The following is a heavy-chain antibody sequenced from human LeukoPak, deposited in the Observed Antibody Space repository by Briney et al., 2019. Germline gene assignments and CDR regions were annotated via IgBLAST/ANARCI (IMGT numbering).Heavy chain of an antibody. V-gene: IGHV3-23*01. D-gene: IGHD3-10*01. Sequence: GGSLRLSCAASGFTFSSYAMSWVRQAPGKGLEWVSAISGSGGSTYYADSVKGRFTISRDNSKNSLYLQMNSLRAEDTAIYYCARDSYYNPRGAFDIWGQGTMVTVSS. CDR2: ISGSGGST. CDR1: GFTFSSYA. CDR3: ARDSYYNPRGAFDI. J-gene: IGHJ3*02.